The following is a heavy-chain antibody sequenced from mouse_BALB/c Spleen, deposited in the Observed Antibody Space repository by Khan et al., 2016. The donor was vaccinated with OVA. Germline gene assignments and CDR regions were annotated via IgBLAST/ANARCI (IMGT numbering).Heavy chain of an antibody. CDR3: ARDQVGSYFDY. CDR1: GFTFTDYY. V-gene: IGHV7-3*02. Sequence: VQLKESGGGLVQPGGSLRLTCATSGFTFTDYYMTWVRQPPGKALEWLGFIRNKADGYTTEYSASVKGRFTFSRDNSQNILYLHMTTLRAEDSATYYCARDQVGSYFDYWGQGTTLTVSS. J-gene: IGHJ2*01. D-gene: IGHD4-1*02. CDR2: IRNKADGYTT.